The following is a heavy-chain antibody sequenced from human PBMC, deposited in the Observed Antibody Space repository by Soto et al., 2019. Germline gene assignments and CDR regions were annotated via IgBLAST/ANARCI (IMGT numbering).Heavy chain of an antibody. D-gene: IGHD3-10*01. J-gene: IGHJ4*02. CDR1: GYTFTSYY. CDR2: INPSGGST. V-gene: IGHV1-46*01. Sequence: QVQLVQSGAEVKKPGASVKVSCKASGYTFTSYYMHWVRQAPGQGLEWMGIINPSGGSTSYAQKFQGRVTMTRDTSTSTVYMELSSLRAEDTAVYYCASNGYYGSWSYPRTFDYWGQGTLVTVSS. CDR3: ASNGYYGSWSYPRTFDY.